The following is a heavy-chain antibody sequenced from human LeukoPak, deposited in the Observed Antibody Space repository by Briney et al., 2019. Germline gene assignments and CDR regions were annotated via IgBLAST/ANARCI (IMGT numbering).Heavy chain of an antibody. J-gene: IGHJ5*02. CDR2: IYYSGST. D-gene: IGHD2-15*01. CDR1: GGSISSSSYY. Sequence: PSETLSLTCTVSGGSISSSSYYWGWIRQPPGKGLEWIGSIYYSGSTYYNPSLKSRVAISVDTSKNQFSLKLSSVTAADTAVYYCARHHIGYCSGGSCYNWFDPWGQGTLVTVSS. CDR3: ARHHIGYCSGGSCYNWFDP. V-gene: IGHV4-39*01.